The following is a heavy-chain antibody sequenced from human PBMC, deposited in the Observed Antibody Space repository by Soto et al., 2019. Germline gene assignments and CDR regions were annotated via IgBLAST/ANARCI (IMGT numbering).Heavy chain of an antibody. Sequence: SETLSLTCTVSGGSISSYYWSWIRQPPGKGLEWIGYIYYSGSTNYNPSLKSRVTISVDTSKNQFSLKLSSVTAADTAVYYCARATISSSLLDYWGQGALVTV. J-gene: IGHJ4*02. CDR3: ARATISSSLLDY. CDR1: GGSISSYY. D-gene: IGHD6-13*01. V-gene: IGHV4-59*01. CDR2: IYYSGST.